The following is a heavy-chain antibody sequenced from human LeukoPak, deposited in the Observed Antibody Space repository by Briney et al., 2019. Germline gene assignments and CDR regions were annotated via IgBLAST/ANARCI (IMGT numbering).Heavy chain of an antibody. J-gene: IGHJ4*02. CDR3: ARFRGVEAPSLLDF. CDR1: GDSISTYYYY. CDR2: IHFSGTT. Sequence: SETLSLTCTVSGDSISTYYYYWGWIRQPPGKGLEWFGIIHFSGTTYYNPSLQSRVSISVDTSQNQFSLRLTSVTAADTAVYYCARFRGVEAPSLLDFWGQGTLVTVSS. V-gene: IGHV4-39*01. D-gene: IGHD3-10*01.